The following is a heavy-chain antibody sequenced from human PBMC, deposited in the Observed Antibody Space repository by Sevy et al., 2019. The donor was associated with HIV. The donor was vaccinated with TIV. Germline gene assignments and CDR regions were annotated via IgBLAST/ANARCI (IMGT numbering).Heavy chain of an antibody. J-gene: IGHJ4*02. CDR3: ARDDGYTVNWYPGY. CDR1: GFTFSTYA. CDR2: ISYDGDTK. D-gene: IGHD3-16*01. V-gene: IGHV3-30*04. Sequence: GGSLRLSCAASGFTFSTYAMHWVRQAPGKGLEWVAVISYDGDTKYYADSVKGRFTISRDNPKNTLYVQMNSLRPEDTAVSYCARDDGYTVNWYPGYWGQGTLVTVSS.